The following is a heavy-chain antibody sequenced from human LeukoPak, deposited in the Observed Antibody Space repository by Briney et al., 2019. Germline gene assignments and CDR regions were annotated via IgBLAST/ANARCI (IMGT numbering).Heavy chain of an antibody. D-gene: IGHD6-6*01. CDR3: ARDYGSSSVPGY. J-gene: IGHJ4*02. Sequence: GGSLRLSCAASGFIFSSYSMNWVRQAPGKGLEWISSISSSSSYIYYADSVKGRFTISRDNAKNSLYLQMNSLRAEDTAVYYCARDYGSSSVPGYWGQGTLVTVSS. V-gene: IGHV3-21*01. CDR1: GFIFSSYS. CDR2: ISSSSSYI.